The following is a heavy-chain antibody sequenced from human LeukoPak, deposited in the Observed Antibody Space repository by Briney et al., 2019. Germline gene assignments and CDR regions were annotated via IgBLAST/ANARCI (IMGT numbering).Heavy chain of an antibody. CDR3: AVTFEYSSSFDAFDI. CDR2: INPNSGGT. V-gene: IGHV1-2*02. J-gene: IGHJ3*02. D-gene: IGHD6-6*01. Sequence: ASVNVSCKASGYTFTGYYMHWVRQAPGQGLEWMGWINPNSGGTNYAQKFQGRVTMTRDTSISTAYMELSRLRSDDTAVYYCAVTFEYSSSFDAFDIWGQGTMVTVSS. CDR1: GYTFTGYY.